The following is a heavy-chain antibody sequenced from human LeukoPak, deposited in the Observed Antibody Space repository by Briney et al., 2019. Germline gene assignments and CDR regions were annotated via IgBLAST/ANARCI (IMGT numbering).Heavy chain of an antibody. J-gene: IGHJ4*02. CDR2: ISGSGGST. D-gene: IGHD3-22*01. Sequence: PGGSLRLSCAASGFTFSSYGMSWVRQAPGKGLEWVSAISGSGGSTHYADSVKGRFTISRDNSKNTLYLQMNSLRAEDTAVYYCAKPLPPYDSSGYYVFDYWGQGTLVTVSS. V-gene: IGHV3-23*01. CDR3: AKPLPPYDSSGYYVFDY. CDR1: GFTFSSYG.